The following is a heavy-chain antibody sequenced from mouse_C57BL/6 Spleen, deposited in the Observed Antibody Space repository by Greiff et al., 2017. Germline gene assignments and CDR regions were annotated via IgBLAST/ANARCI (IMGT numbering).Heavy chain of an antibody. J-gene: IGHJ2*01. CDR1: GYTFTSYG. V-gene: IGHV1-85*01. D-gene: IGHD1-1*01. CDR3: ARGAGVDFEY. Sequence: VQLQQSGPELVKPGASVKLSCKASGYTFTSYGMNWVKQRPGQGLEWIGLIYPRDGSTKYNEKFKGKATLTVDKSSSTAYMELHSLTSEDSAVYYCARGAGVDFEYWGKGTTLTAAS. CDR2: IYPRDGST.